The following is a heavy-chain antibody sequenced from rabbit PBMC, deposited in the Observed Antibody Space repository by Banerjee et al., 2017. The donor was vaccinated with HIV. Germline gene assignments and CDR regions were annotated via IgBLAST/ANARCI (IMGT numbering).Heavy chain of an antibody. J-gene: IGHJ4*01. CDR3: ARDGAGGSYFNL. CDR2: IDPVFGST. D-gene: IGHD8-1*01. V-gene: IGHV1S7*01. Sequence: QLKESGGGLVQPGGSLKLSCKASGFTLSSYYMNWVRQAPGKGLEWIGYIDPVFGSTYYANWVNGRFTISSHNAQNTLYLQLNSLTAADTATYFCARDGAGGSYFNLWGQGTLVTVS. CDR1: GFTLSSYY.